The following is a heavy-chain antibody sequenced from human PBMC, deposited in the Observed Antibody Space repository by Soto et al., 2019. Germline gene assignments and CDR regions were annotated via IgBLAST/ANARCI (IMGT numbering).Heavy chain of an antibody. CDR1: GFTYTRYS. J-gene: IGHJ5*02. V-gene: IGHV3-21*06. D-gene: IGHD6-6*01. CDR3: ARHRSSGEYSSPFDP. Sequence: GGSLRLSCAASGFTYTRYSMNWVRQAPGKGLEWVSSISSTTNYIYYGDSMKGRFTIARDNAKNSLYLEMNSLRAEDTAVYYCARHRSSGEYSSPFDPWGQGTLVTVSS. CDR2: ISSTTNYI.